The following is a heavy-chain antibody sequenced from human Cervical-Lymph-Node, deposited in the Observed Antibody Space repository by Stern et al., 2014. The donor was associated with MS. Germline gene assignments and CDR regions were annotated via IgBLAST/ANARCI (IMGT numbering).Heavy chain of an antibody. J-gene: IGHJ6*02. CDR3: ARGLLITFGGNTVHGYNGLDV. Sequence: QVQLVQSGAEVKKPGASVKVSCKTSGYTFTTYDVSWVRQATGQGLEWMGWMNPNSGKTAYAPKFQGRVTMTKNPSITTAYMDLSSLTSEDTAVYYCARGLLITFGGNTVHGYNGLDVWGQGTTVTVSS. V-gene: IGHV1-8*01. D-gene: IGHD3-16*01. CDR1: GYTFTTYD. CDR2: MNPNSGKT.